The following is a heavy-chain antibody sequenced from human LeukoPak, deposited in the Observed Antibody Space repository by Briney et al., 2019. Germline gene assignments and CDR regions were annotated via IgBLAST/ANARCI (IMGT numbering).Heavy chain of an antibody. CDR2: ISGSGETI. Sequence: PGGSLRLSCAASGFNFRSSAMARVRLTPGKGLEWVSSISGSGETIHNADSVKGRFVISRDNSKNTLTLLMNSLGAEDTAVYYCTKVVVSGSGDYFASWGQGTLVTVSS. CDR1: GFNFRSSA. V-gene: IGHV3-23*01. CDR3: TKVVVSGSGDYFAS. J-gene: IGHJ4*02. D-gene: IGHD6-19*01.